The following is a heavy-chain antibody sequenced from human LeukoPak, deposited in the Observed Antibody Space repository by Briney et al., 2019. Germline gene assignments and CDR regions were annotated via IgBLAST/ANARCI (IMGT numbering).Heavy chain of an antibody. Sequence: GGSLRLSCATSGFTFSNYWMSWVRQAPGKGLEWVANIKQDGSEKYYVDSVKGRFTISRDNAKNSLYLQMNSPRAEDPAVYYCARAMDVWAKGTTVTVSS. CDR1: GFTFSNYW. V-gene: IGHV3-7*01. CDR2: IKQDGSEK. J-gene: IGHJ6*03. CDR3: ARAMDV.